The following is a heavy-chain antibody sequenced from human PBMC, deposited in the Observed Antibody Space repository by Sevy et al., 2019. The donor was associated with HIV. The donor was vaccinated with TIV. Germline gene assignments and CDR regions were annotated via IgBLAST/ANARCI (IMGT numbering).Heavy chain of an antibody. CDR1: GFTFSSYA. J-gene: IGHJ4*02. CDR3: AGNVDTATYFDY. CDR2: ISYGGSNK. Sequence: GGSLRLSCAASGFTFSSYAMHWVRQAPGKGLEWVAVISYGGSNKYYADSVKGRFTISRDNSKNTLYLQMNSLRAEDTAVYYCAGNVDTATYFDYWGQGTLVTVSS. V-gene: IGHV3-30-3*01. D-gene: IGHD5-18*01.